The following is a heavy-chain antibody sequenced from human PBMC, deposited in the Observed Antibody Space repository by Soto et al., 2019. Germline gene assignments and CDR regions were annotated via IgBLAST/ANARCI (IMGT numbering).Heavy chain of an antibody. Sequence: SETLSLTCTVSGGSISSGDYYWSWIRQPPGKGLEWIGYIYYSGSTYYNPSLKSRVTISVDTSKNQFSLKLSSVTAADTAVYYCARAMYYYDSSGYYSYYFDYWGQGTLVTVSS. CDR3: ARAMYYYDSSGYYSYYFDY. CDR2: IYYSGST. J-gene: IGHJ4*02. V-gene: IGHV4-30-4*01. D-gene: IGHD3-22*01. CDR1: GGSISSGDYY.